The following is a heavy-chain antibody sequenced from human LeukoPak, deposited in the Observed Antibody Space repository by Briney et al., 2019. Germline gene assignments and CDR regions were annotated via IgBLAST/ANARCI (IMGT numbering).Heavy chain of an antibody. CDR3: AKVLAAAGTCSFDP. V-gene: IGHV3-23*01. CDR2: ISGSGGST. D-gene: IGHD6-13*01. Sequence: GSLRLSCVAAGFNFRSFAMSWVRQAPGKGLEWVSAISGSGGSTYYADSVKGRFTISRDNSKNTLYLRMNSLRAEDTAVYHCAKVLAAAGTCSFDPWGQGTLVTVSS. CDR1: GFNFRSFA. J-gene: IGHJ5*02.